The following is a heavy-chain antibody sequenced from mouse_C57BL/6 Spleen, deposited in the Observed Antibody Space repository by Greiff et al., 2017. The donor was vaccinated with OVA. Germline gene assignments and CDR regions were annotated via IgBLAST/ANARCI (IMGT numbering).Heavy chain of an antibody. CDR2: ISSGSSTI. J-gene: IGHJ4*01. D-gene: IGHD1-1*01. CDR1: GFTFSDYG. Sequence: EVQGVESGGGLVKPGGSLKLSCAASGFTFSDYGMHWVRQAPEKGLEWVAYISSGSSTIYYADTVKGRFTISRDNAKNTLFLQMTSLRSEDTAMYYCAKYYYGSSPHAMDYWGQGTSVTVSS. CDR3: AKYYYGSSPHAMDY. V-gene: IGHV5-17*01.